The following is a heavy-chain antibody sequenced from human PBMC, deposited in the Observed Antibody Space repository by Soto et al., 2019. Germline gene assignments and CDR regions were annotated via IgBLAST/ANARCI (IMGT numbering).Heavy chain of an antibody. V-gene: IGHV4-38-2*01. CDR1: GYSITSDNY. D-gene: IGHD3-10*01. J-gene: IGHJ4*02. CDR2: IYSGTT. CDR3: AKKGYYPSGKINLFDS. Sequence: PSETLSLTCAVSGYSITSDNYWGWIRQAPGKGLEWIGSIYSGTTYYNPSLKSRVTISQDTSKNQFSLRLTSVTAADTAIYYCAKKGYYPSGKINLFDSWGQGTLVTVS.